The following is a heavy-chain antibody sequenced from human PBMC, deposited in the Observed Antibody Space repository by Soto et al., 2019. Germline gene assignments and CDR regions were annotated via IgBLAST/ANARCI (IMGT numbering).Heavy chain of an antibody. Sequence: PGGSLRLSCAASGFTFSSYAMHWVRQAPGKGLEWVAVISYDGSNKYYADSVKGRFTISRDNSKNTLYLQMNSLRAEDTAVYYYARWEPRYYDFWSGYSVGMDVWGQGTTVTVSS. D-gene: IGHD3-3*01. V-gene: IGHV3-30-3*01. CDR2: ISYDGSNK. CDR1: GFTFSSYA. CDR3: ARWEPRYYDFWSGYSVGMDV. J-gene: IGHJ6*02.